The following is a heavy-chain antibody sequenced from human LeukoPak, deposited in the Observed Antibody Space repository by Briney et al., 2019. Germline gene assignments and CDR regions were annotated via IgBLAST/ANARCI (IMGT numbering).Heavy chain of an antibody. J-gene: IGHJ4*02. V-gene: IGHV3-21*01. Sequence: PGGSLRLSCAASGFTFSSYSMNWVRQAPGKRLEWVSSISSSSSYIYYADSVKGRFTISRDNAKNSLYLQMNSLRAEDTAVYYCASPIAARLSLDYWGQGTPVTVSS. CDR3: ASPIAARLSLDY. D-gene: IGHD6-6*01. CDR1: GFTFSSYS. CDR2: ISSSSSYI.